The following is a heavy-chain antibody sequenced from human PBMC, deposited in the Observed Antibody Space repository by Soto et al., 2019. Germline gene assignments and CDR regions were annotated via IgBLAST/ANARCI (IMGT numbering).Heavy chain of an antibody. D-gene: IGHD1-26*01. V-gene: IGHV4-30-4*01. CDR3: AIDYSAKARCLVGEYTPPLLYYYYGMDV. CDR2: IYYRGST. Sequence: PSETLSLTCTVSGGSISSGDYYWSWIRQPPGKGLEWIGYIYYRGSTYYNPSLKSRVTISVDTSKNQFSLKLSSVTAADTAVYYCAIDYSAKARCLVGEYTPPLLYYYYGMDVWGQGTTVTVSS. CDR1: GGSISSGDYY. J-gene: IGHJ6*02.